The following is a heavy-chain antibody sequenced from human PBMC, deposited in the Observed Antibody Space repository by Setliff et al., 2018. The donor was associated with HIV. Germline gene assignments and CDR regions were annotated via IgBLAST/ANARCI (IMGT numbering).Heavy chain of an antibody. D-gene: IGHD4-17*01. CDR2: INPSGGST. J-gene: IGHJ3*02. CDR1: GYTFTSHY. CDR3: ARDQGLTVTHSDDAFDI. V-gene: IGHV1-46*01. Sequence: ASVKVSCKASGYTFTSHYMHWVRQAPGQGLEWMGIINPSGGSTSYAQKFQGRVTITADESTSTAYMELSSLRSEDTAVYYCARDQGLTVTHSDDAFDIWGQGTMVTVSS.